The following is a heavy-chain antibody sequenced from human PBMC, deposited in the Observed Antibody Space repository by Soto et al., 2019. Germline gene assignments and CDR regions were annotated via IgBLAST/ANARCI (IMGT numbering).Heavy chain of an antibody. CDR2: IYYSGST. CDR1: GGSISSSSYY. Sequence: SETLSLTCTVSGGSISSSSYYWGWIRQPPGKGLEWIGSIYYSGSTYYNPSLKSRVTISVDTSKNQFSLKLSSVTAADTAVYYCARGGGVVAATLDYWGQGTLVTVSS. J-gene: IGHJ4*02. D-gene: IGHD2-15*01. CDR3: ARGGGVVAATLDY. V-gene: IGHV4-39*07.